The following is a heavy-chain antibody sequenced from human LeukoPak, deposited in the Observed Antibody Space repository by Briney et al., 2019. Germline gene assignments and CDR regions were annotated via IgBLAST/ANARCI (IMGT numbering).Heavy chain of an antibody. CDR2: IYYSGST. J-gene: IGHJ4*02. D-gene: IGHD4-17*01. V-gene: IGHV4-59*01. CDR3: ARGKDYHDYSY. CDR1: GGSISSYY. Sequence: SETLSLTCTVSGGSISSYYWSWIRQPPGKGLGWIGYIYYSGSTNYNPSLKSRVTISVDTSKNQFSLKLSSVTAADTAAYYCARGKDYHDYSYWGQGTLVTVSS.